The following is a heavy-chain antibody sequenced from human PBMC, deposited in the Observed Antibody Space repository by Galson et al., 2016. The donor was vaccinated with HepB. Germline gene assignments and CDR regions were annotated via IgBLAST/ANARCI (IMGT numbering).Heavy chain of an antibody. CDR1: GFTFSTYA. CDR2: ITGNGGGT. Sequence: SLRLSCAASGFTFSTYAMSWVRQAPGKGLEWISGITGNGGGTYYADSVKGRFTISRDPSKLTLYLQMSSLGVEDTAIYFCAKDYTGSTVGWSDGLDVWGQGTTVIVSS. V-gene: IGHV3-23*01. D-gene: IGHD1-7*01. J-gene: IGHJ6*02. CDR3: AKDYTGSTVGWSDGLDV.